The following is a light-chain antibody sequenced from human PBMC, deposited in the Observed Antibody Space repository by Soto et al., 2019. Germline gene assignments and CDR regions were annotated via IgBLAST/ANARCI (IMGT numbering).Light chain of an antibody. CDR3: QLYGNSRT. Sequence: EIVLTQSPGTLSLSPGERATLSCRASQSVSSSYLAWYQQKPGQAPKLLIYGTSIRATGIPDRLSGSGSGTDFTLTITRMEPEDFAVYYCQLYGNSRTFGQGTKVDIK. CDR1: QSVSSSY. V-gene: IGKV3-20*01. CDR2: GTS. J-gene: IGKJ1*01.